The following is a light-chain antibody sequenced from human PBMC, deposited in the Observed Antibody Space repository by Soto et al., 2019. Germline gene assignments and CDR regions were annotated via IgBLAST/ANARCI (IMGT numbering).Light chain of an antibody. V-gene: IGLV2-14*03. J-gene: IGLJ2*01. Sequence: QSVLTQPASVSGSPGQSITISCTGTSSDVAAYNFVSWYRQHPGEVPKLMIYEVIKRPSGISDRFSGSKSGNTASLTISGLQAEDEADYYCSAYTHSNTVIFGGGTKLTVL. CDR2: EVI. CDR1: SSDVAAYNF. CDR3: SAYTHSNTVI.